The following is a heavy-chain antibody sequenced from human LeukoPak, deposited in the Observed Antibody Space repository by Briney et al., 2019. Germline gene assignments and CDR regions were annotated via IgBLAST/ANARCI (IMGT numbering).Heavy chain of an antibody. CDR3: ARGRIQLWLYYFDY. CDR2: INHSGST. D-gene: IGHD5-18*01. J-gene: IGHJ4*02. CDR1: GGSFSGYY. V-gene: IGHV4-34*01. Sequence: SETLSLTCAVYGGSFSGYYWSWIRQPPGKGLEWIGEINHSGSTNYNPSLKSRVTISVDTSKNQFSLELSSVTAADTAVYYCARGRIQLWLYYFDYWGQGTLVTVSS.